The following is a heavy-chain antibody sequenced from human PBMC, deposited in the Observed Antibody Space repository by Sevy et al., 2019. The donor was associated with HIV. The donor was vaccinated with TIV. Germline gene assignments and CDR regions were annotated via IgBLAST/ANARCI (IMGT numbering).Heavy chain of an antibody. Sequence: GGSLRLSCAASGFTFSDYYMSWIRQAPGKGLEWISYISSSSSYTNYADSVKGRFTISRDNAKNSLYLQMNSLRAEDTAVYYTATTTVPFNYYYYYYMDVWGKGTTVTVSS. D-gene: IGHD4-4*01. J-gene: IGHJ6*03. CDR3: ATTTVPFNYYYYYYMDV. CDR1: GFTFSDYY. V-gene: IGHV3-11*06. CDR2: ISSSSSYT.